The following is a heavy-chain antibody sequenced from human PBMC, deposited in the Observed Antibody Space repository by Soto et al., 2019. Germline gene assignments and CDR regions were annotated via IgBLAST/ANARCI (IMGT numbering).Heavy chain of an antibody. J-gene: IGHJ6*03. D-gene: IGHD2-15*01. CDR3: ARGLLLLQGFYYYYYMDV. V-gene: IGHV1-8*01. CDR1: GYTFTSYD. CDR2: MNPNSGNT. Sequence: SVKVYCTASGYTFTSYDVNWVRQATEQGLEWMGWMNPNSGNTGYAQKFQGRVTMTRNTSISTAYMELSSLRSEDTAVYYCARGLLLLQGFYYYYYMDVWGKGTTVTAP.